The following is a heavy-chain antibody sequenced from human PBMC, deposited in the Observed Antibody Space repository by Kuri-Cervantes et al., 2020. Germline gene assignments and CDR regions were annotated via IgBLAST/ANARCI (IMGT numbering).Heavy chain of an antibody. CDR3: ARDRDPLLYRSGAFDI. V-gene: IGHV1-18*01. CDR1: GYTFSNYG. CDR2: ISAYNGNT. J-gene: IGHJ3*02. Sequence: ASVKVSCKASGYTFSNYGISWVRQAPGQGREWMGRISAYNGNTNYAQKLQGRVTMTTDISTSTAYMELRSLRSDDTAVYYCARDRDPLLYRSGAFDIWGQGTMVTVSS. D-gene: IGHD3-16*02.